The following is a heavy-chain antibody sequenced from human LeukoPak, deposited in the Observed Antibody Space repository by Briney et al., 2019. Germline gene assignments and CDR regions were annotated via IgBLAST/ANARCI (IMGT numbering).Heavy chain of an antibody. CDR2: MNPNSGNT. Sequence: EASVKVSCKASGYTFPTYDIHWVRQATGQGREWMGWMNPNSGNTGYTQKLQGRVTMTRNTSISTAYMELSSLRSEDTAVYYCARGRGSGHKENWFDPWGQGTLVTVSS. CDR1: GYTFPTYD. J-gene: IGHJ5*02. D-gene: IGHD6-19*01. V-gene: IGHV1-8*01. CDR3: ARGRGSGHKENWFDP.